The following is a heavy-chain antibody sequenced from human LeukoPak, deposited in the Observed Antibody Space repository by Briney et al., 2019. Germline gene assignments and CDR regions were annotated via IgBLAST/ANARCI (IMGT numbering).Heavy chain of an antibody. V-gene: IGHV1-58*02. Sequence: ASVTVSCKASGFTFTSSAMQWVRQARGQRLEWIGWIVVGSGNTNYAQKFQERVTITRDMSTSTAYMELSSLRSEDTAVYYCAAGRSGAIYYYYGMDVWGQGTTVTVSS. CDR2: IVVGSGNT. J-gene: IGHJ6*02. CDR1: GFTFTSSA. D-gene: IGHD2-15*01. CDR3: AAGRSGAIYYYYGMDV.